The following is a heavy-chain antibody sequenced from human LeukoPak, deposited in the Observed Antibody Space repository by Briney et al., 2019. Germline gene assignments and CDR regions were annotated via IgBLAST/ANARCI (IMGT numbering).Heavy chain of an antibody. CDR3: AKGNGYSYDRYYFDY. D-gene: IGHD5-18*01. CDR1: GFTFSSYA. Sequence: PGGSLGLSCAASGFTFSSYAMGWVRQAPGKGLEWVSAITASGGNTYYADSVKGRFTISRDNSKNTLYLQVNSLRAEDTAVYYCAKGNGYSYDRYYFDYWGQGTLVTVSS. V-gene: IGHV3-23*01. CDR2: ITASGGNT. J-gene: IGHJ4*02.